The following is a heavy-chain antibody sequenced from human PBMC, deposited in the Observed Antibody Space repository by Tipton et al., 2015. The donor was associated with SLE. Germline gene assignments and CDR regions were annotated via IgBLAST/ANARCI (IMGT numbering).Heavy chain of an antibody. Sequence: TLSLTCTVSGYSISSGYYWGWIRQPPGKGLEWIGSIYHGGSTYYNPSLKSRVTISVDTSKNQFSLKLSSVTAADTAVYYCASGVEGGGFDYWGQGTLGTVSS. D-gene: IGHD1-1*01. J-gene: IGHJ4*02. CDR1: GYSISSGYY. CDR2: IYHGGST. V-gene: IGHV4-38-2*02. CDR3: ASGVEGGGFDY.